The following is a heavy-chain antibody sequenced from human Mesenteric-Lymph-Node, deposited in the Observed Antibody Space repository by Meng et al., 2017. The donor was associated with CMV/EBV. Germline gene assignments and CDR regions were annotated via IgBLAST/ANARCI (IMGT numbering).Heavy chain of an antibody. J-gene: IGHJ4*02. V-gene: IGHV3-21*01. CDR3: ARTPNLRSPDF. D-gene: IGHD4-17*01. CDR1: GFTFSAFG. CDR2: ISASNNYI. Sequence: GGSLRLSCAVFGFTFSAFGMNWVRQAPGKGLEWVASISASNNYIYYGDSMKGRFTISRDNAKNSLYLQMNSLRADDTAVYYCARTPNLRSPDFWGQGTLVTVSS.